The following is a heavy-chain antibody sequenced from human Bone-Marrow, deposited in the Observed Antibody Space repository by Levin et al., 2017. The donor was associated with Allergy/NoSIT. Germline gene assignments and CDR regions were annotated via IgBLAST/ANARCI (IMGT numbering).Heavy chain of an antibody. J-gene: IGHJ4*02. Sequence: SETLSLTCAVNGESFSGYFWTWIRQSPGEGLEWIGQINFNGITTHNPSLKSRVIISVDPTKKQFSLKLNYLTAADTAVYFCARGGEVPSQYYFDYWGQGTRVTVSS. V-gene: IGHV4-34*01. CDR1: GESFSGYF. CDR2: INFNGIT. CDR3: ARGGEVPSQYYFDY. D-gene: IGHD4-11*01.